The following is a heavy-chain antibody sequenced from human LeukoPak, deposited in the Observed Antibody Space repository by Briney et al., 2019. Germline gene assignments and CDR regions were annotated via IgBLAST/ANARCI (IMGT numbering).Heavy chain of an antibody. CDR3: ARDLWLGDSEGMDV. D-gene: IGHD3-10*01. J-gene: IGHJ6*02. CDR1: GGTFSSYA. Sequence: SVKVSCKASGGTFSSYAISWVRQAPGQGLEWMGRIIPILGIANYAQKFQGRVTITADKSTSTAYMELSSLRSEDTAVYYCARDLWLGDSEGMDVWGQGTTVTVSS. CDR2: IIPILGIA. V-gene: IGHV1-69*04.